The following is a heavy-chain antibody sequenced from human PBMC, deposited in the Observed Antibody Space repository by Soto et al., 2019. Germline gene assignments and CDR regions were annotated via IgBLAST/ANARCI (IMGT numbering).Heavy chain of an antibody. Sequence: SGPTLVTPTQALTLTCTFSGFSLITSGLGVGWIRQPPGKALEWLALIYWNDDKRYSPSLKSRLTITKDTSKNQVVLTMTNMDPVDTATYYCAHQPGIAVAGSWGQGTLVTVSS. CDR2: IYWNDDK. CDR1: GFSLITSGLG. V-gene: IGHV2-5*01. D-gene: IGHD6-19*01. CDR3: AHQPGIAVAGS. J-gene: IGHJ4*02.